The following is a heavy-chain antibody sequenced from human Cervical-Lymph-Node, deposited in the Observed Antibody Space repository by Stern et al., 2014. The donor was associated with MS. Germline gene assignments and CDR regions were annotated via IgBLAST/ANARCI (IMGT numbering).Heavy chain of an antibody. CDR2: IKQDGTEK. Sequence: EMQLVESGGGLVQPGGSLRLSCVVSGFTFSNYWMSWVRQAPGKGLEWVASIKQDGTEKYYADSFRGRFTISRDNAENSLYLQMNSLRAEDTAVYYCARLHSSTWYKWLFFFDFWGQGTLVTVSS. D-gene: IGHD6-13*01. CDR1: GFTFSNYW. J-gene: IGHJ4*02. CDR3: ARLHSSTWYKWLFFFDF. V-gene: IGHV3-7*03.